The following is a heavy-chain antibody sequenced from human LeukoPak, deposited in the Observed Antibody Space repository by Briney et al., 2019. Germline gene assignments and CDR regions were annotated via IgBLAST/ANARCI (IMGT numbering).Heavy chain of an antibody. V-gene: IGHV3-33*01. CDR2: IWYDGSNK. J-gene: IGHJ4*02. CDR3: ARSNNGGWGYCDY. Sequence: PGRSLRLSCAASGFSFSNYGMYWVRQAPGKGLEWVAVIWYDGSNKYYADSVKGRFTISRDNSKNTLYVQMSSLRAEDTAVYYCARSNNGGWGYCDYWGQGSLVTVSS. D-gene: IGHD3-16*01. CDR1: GFSFSNYG.